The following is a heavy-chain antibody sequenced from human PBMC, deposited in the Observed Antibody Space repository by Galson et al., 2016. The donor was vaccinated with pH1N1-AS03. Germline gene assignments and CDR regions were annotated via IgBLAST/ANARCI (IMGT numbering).Heavy chain of an antibody. CDR1: GGFISSSPYY. J-gene: IGHJ4*02. Sequence: ETLSLTCTVSGGFISSSPYYWGWVRQPPGKGLEWIGSVYYRGSTYYSLSLRSRVTISIDTSQNQFSLNLGSVTAADTAVYYCARHVSGRFPSNLDSWGQGTLVLVSS. CDR2: VYYRGST. CDR3: ARHVSGRFPSNLDS. V-gene: IGHV4-39*07. D-gene: IGHD1-26*01.